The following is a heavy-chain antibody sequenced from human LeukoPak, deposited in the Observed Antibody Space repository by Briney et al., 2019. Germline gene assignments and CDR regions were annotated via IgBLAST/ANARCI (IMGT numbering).Heavy chain of an antibody. CDR3: ARGDSSGHPAFDY. CDR2: LSNSGNT. V-gene: IGHV4-39*01. D-gene: IGHD3-22*01. Sequence: SETLSLTCTVSGASISSGDLHWAWIRQPPGKGLEWIGSLSNSGNTYYNASLKTRVTISVDTSKNQFSLSLNSVTAADTAVYYCARGDSSGHPAFDYWGQGTLVTVSS. CDR1: GASISSGDLH. J-gene: IGHJ4*02.